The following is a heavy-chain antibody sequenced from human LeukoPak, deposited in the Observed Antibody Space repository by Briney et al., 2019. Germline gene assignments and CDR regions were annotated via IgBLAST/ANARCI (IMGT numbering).Heavy chain of an antibody. CDR1: GGTFSSYA. CDR3: ARDSEDIGVVVVAAAYYYYYGMDV. Sequence: ASVKVSCKASGGTFSSYAISWVRQAPGQGLEWMGGIIPIFGTANYAQKFQGRVTITADESTSTAYMELRSLRSDDTAVYYCARDSEDIGVVVVAAAYYYYYGMDVWGQGTTVTVSS. D-gene: IGHD2-15*01. J-gene: IGHJ6*02. V-gene: IGHV1-69*13. CDR2: IIPIFGTA.